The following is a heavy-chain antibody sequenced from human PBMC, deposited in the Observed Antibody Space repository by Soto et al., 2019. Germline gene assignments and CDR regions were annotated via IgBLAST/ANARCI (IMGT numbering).Heavy chain of an antibody. D-gene: IGHD6-19*01. CDR3: ATTIAVAVGFDY. CDR1: GYTLTELS. J-gene: IGHJ4*02. V-gene: IGHV1-24*01. CDR2: FDPEDGET. Sequence: ASVKVSCKVSGYTLTELSMHWVRQAPGKGLEWMGGFDPEDGETIYAQKFQGRVTMTEDTSTDTAYMELSSLRSEDTAVYYCATTIAVAVGFDYWGQGTLVTVSS.